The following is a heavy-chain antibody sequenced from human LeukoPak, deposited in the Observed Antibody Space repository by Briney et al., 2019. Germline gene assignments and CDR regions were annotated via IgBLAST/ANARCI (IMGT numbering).Heavy chain of an antibody. D-gene: IGHD3-22*01. V-gene: IGHV4-34*01. CDR1: GGSFSGYY. CDR2: INHGEST. CDR3: ARGRTYYYDTSGYYPSIYYGMDV. J-gene: IGHJ6*02. Sequence: PSETLSLTCAVSGGSFSGYYWYWIRQPPGKGLEWIGEINHGESTNYNPSLKSRVTLSVDTSKNQFSLKLTSVTAADTAVYYCARGRTYYYDTSGYYPSIYYGMDVWGQGTTVIVSS.